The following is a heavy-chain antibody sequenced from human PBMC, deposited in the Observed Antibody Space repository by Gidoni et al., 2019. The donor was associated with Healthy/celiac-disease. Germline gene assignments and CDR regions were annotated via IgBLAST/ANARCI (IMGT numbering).Heavy chain of an antibody. J-gene: IGHJ4*02. CDR3: ASLINSLGSYRVFDY. CDR2: IYYSGST. V-gene: IGHV4-39*01. CDR1: GGSISSSSYY. Sequence: QLQLQESGPGLVTPSETLSLTCTVSGGSISSSSYYWGWIRQPPGKGLEWIGSIYYSGSTYYNPSLKSRVTISVDTSKNQFSLKLSSVTAADTAVYYCASLINSLGSYRVFDYWGQGTLVTVSS. D-gene: IGHD3-16*02.